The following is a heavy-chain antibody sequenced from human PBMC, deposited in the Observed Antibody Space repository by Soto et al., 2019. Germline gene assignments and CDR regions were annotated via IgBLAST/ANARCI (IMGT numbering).Heavy chain of an antibody. CDR2: VIPIFGTA. D-gene: IGHD2-2*02. CDR3: ARGGGIVVVPAAIRNFHFDY. J-gene: IGHJ4*02. V-gene: IGHV1-69*01. CDR1: GGTFSSYA. Sequence: QVQLVQSGAEVKKPGSSVKVSCKASGGTFSSYAISWVRQAPGQGLEWMGGVIPIFGTANYAQKFQGRVTITADESTSTDYMELSSLRSEDTAVYYCARGGGIVVVPAAIRNFHFDYWGQGTLVTVSS.